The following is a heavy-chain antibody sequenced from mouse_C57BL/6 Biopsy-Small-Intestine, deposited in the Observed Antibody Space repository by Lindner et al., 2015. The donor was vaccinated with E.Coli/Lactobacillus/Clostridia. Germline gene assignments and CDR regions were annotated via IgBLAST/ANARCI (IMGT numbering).Heavy chain of an antibody. CDR2: ILPGSSNA. J-gene: IGHJ4*01. V-gene: IGHV1-9*01. CDR3: ARRLGYVMDY. CDR1: GYTFTGYW. D-gene: IGHD4-1*01. Sequence: VQLQESGAELMKSGASVKLSCKASGYTFTGYWIEWIKQRPGHGLEWIGDILPGSSNANYNEEFKGKATFTTDTSSNTAYMQLSSLTTEDSAIYYCARRLGYVMDYWGQGTSVTVSS.